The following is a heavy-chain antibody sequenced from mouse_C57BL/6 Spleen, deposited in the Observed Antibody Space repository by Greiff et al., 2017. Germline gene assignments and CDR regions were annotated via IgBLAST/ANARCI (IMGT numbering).Heavy chain of an antibody. CDR3: ARWRDYRAMDY. V-gene: IGHV5-15*01. CDR2: ISNLAYSI. D-gene: IGHD2-4*01. CDR1: GFTFSDYG. J-gene: IGHJ4*01. Sequence: EVKLMESGGGLVQPGGSLKLSCAASGFTFSDYGMAWVRQAPRKGPEWVAFISNLAYSIYYADTVTGRFTISRENAKNTLYLEMSSLRSEDTAMYYCARWRDYRAMDYWGQGTSVTVSS.